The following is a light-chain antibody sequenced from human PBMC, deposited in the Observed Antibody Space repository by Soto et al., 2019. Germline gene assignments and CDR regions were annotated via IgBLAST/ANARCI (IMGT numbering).Light chain of an antibody. Sequence: QSALTQPASVSGSPGQSITISCTGTSSDFGDSNYVSWYQQHPGKAPKLVIYDVSNRPSGVSNRFSGSKSANTASLTISGLQAEDEADYYRSSFRSSSTSYVFATGTQLTVL. CDR2: DVS. V-gene: IGLV2-14*03. CDR1: SSDFGDSNY. CDR3: SSFRSSSTSYV. J-gene: IGLJ1*01.